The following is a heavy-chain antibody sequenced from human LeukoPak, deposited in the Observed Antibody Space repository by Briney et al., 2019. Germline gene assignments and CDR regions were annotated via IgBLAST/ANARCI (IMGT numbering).Heavy chain of an antibody. J-gene: IGHJ4*02. V-gene: IGHV4-34*01. CDR1: GGSFSGYY. CDR3: ARAQIRWIFDY. Sequence: SETLSLTCAVYGGSFSGYYWSWIRQPPGKGLEWIGEINHSGSTNYNPSLKSRVTISVDTSKNQFSLKLSSVTAADTAVYYCARAQIRWIFDYWGQGTLVTVSS. D-gene: IGHD4-23*01. CDR2: INHSGST.